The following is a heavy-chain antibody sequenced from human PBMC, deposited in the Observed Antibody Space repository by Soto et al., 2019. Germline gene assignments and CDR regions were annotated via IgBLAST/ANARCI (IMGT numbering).Heavy chain of an antibody. Sequence: SETLSLTCTVSGGSISSGDYYWSWIRQPPGKGLEWIGYIYYSGSTYYNPSLKSRVIISVDTSKNQFSLKLSSVTAADTAVYYCAREYSSGWYHNFDYWGQGTLVTVSS. CDR2: IYYSGST. CDR3: AREYSSGWYHNFDY. J-gene: IGHJ4*02. CDR1: GGSISSGDYY. V-gene: IGHV4-30-4*01. D-gene: IGHD6-19*01.